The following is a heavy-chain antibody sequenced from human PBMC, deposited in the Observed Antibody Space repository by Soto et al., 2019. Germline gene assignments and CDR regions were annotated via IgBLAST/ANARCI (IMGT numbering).Heavy chain of an antibody. V-gene: IGHV2-70*11. J-gene: IGHJ6*02. Sequence: WIPPPPGKGLEWLARIDWDDDKYYSTSLKTRLTISKDTSKNQVVLTMTNMDPVDTATYYCARILGTIFITTDPPVMDVLVQGSTVSGSS. CDR2: IDWDDDK. CDR3: ARILGTIFITTDPPVMDV. D-gene: IGHD3-3*01.